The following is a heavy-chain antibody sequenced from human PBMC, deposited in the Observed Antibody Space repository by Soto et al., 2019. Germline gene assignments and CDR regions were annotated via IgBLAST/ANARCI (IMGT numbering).Heavy chain of an antibody. J-gene: IGHJ4*02. D-gene: IGHD4-17*01. CDR2: INAGNGNT. CDR3: ASEIDATTVTSLDH. V-gene: IGHV1-3*01. Sequence: QVQLVQSGAEVKKPGASVKVSCKASGYIFSGSVMHWVRQAPGQSLEWMGWINAGNGNTKYSQKFQGRVTITRDTSASTGYMELSSLRSEETAVYYCASEIDATTVTSLDHWGQGTLVTVSS. CDR1: GYIFSGSV.